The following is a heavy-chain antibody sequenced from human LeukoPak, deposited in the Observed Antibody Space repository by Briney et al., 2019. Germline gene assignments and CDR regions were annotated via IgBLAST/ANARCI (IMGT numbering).Heavy chain of an antibody. Sequence: GGSLRLSCAASGFTFSSYAMSWVRQAPGKGLEWVGFIRSKAYGGTTEYAASVKGRFTISRDDSKSIAYLQMNSLKTEDTAVYYCTRGSGYDKHAWDYWGQGTLVTVSS. J-gene: IGHJ4*02. CDR2: IRSKAYGGTT. CDR3: TRGSGYDKHAWDY. V-gene: IGHV3-49*04. D-gene: IGHD5-12*01. CDR1: GFTFSSYA.